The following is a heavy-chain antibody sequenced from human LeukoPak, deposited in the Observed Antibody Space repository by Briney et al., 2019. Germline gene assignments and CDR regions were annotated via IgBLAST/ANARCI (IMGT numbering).Heavy chain of an antibody. D-gene: IGHD6-13*01. Sequence: GGSLRLSCAASGFTFSSYWMSWVRQAPGKGLEWVANIKQDGSEKYYVDSVKGRFTISRDNAKNSLYLQMNSLRAEDTAVYYCARERVAADGKFYYYGMDVWGQGTKVIVFS. V-gene: IGHV3-7*01. CDR2: IKQDGSEK. J-gene: IGHJ6*02. CDR3: ARERVAADGKFYYYGMDV. CDR1: GFTFSSYW.